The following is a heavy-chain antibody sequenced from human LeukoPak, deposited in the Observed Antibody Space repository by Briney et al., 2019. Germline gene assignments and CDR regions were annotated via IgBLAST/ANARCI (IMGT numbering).Heavy chain of an antibody. J-gene: IGHJ4*02. CDR2: IYPGDSDT. CDR3: FSGDRWVASHDY. Sequence: GESLEISCKSSGYSFTNNWIGWVRQMPGKGLEWMGIIYPGDSDTRYSPSFQGQVTISADKSISTAYLQWSSLKASDTAMYYCFSGDRWVASHDYWGQGTLVTVSS. V-gene: IGHV5-51*01. D-gene: IGHD2-15*01. CDR1: GYSFTNNW.